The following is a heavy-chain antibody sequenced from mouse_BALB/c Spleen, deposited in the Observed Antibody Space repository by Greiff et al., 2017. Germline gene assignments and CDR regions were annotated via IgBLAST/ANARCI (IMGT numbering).Heavy chain of an antibody. CDR2: INPYNDGT. Sequence: VHVKQSGPELVKPGASVKMSCKASGYTFTSYVMHWVKQKPGQGLEWIGYINPYNDGTKYNEKFKGKATLTSDKSSSTAYMELSSLTSEDSAVYYCASERGAWFAYWGQGTLVTVSA. J-gene: IGHJ3*01. CDR1: GYTFTSYV. CDR3: ASERGAWFAY. V-gene: IGHV1-14*01.